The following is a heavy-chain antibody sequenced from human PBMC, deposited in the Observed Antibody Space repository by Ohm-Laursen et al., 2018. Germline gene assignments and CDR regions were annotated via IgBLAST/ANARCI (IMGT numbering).Heavy chain of an antibody. J-gene: IGHJ4*02. Sequence: SLRLSCVASGFTFSSYEMNWVRQAPGKGLEWVSYISSSGSTIYYADSVKGRFTISRDNAKNSLYLQMNSLRAEDTAVYYCARDPVRGLTDYWGQGTLVTVSS. CDR2: ISSSGSTI. D-gene: IGHD3-16*01. CDR1: GFTFSSYE. V-gene: IGHV3-48*03. CDR3: ARDPVRGLTDY.